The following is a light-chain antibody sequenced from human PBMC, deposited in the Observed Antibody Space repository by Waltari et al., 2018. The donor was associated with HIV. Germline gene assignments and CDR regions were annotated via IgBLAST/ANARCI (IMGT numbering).Light chain of an antibody. CDR3: TTYTATDSLL. CDR2: GVN. J-gene: IGLJ2*01. V-gene: IGLV2-14*01. CDR1: ISDFDLHNF. Sequence: SALTQPASVSGSPGQSVTISCTGTISDFDLHNFLPWYQQHPGRAPQLIIFGVNYRPSGISSRFSDSESGDTASLTISGLQSGDEADYYCTTYTATDSLLIGSGTKLTVL.